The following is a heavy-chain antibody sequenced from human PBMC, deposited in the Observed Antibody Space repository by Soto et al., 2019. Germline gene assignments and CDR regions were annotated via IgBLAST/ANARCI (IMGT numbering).Heavy chain of an antibody. CDR2: ISAYNGNT. J-gene: IGHJ4*02. V-gene: IGHV1-18*01. D-gene: IGHD6-13*01. CDR3: ARDLQLKQQLSY. Sequence: ASLKVSCKASGYTFTSYGISWVRQAPGQGLEWMGWISAYNGNTNYAQKLQGRVTMTTDTSTSTAYMELRSLRSDDTAVYYCARDLQLKQQLSYWGQGTLVTVSS. CDR1: GYTFTSYG.